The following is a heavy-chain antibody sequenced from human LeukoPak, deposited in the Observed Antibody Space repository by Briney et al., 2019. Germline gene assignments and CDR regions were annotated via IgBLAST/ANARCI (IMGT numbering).Heavy chain of an antibody. CDR1: GFTVSSNY. V-gene: IGHV3-53*01. Sequence: PGGSLRLSCAASGFTVSSNYMSWVRQAPGKGLEWVSLIYSGGSTSYADSVKGRFTFSRDNSKNTLYLQMNSLRAEDTAVYYCARDRVNWNDVGGLFDYWGQGTPVTVSS. J-gene: IGHJ4*02. D-gene: IGHD1-1*01. CDR3: ARDRVNWNDVGGLFDY. CDR2: IYSGGST.